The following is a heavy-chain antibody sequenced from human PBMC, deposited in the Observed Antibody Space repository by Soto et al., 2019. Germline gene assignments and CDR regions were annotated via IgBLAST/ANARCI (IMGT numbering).Heavy chain of an antibody. CDR2: IYYTGST. V-gene: IGHV4-59*01. D-gene: IGHD4-17*01. CDR1: GGSLSSYY. J-gene: IGHJ4*01. CDR3: ARGFGDSEYYFDS. Sequence: PSETLSLTCTVSGGSLSSYYWSWIRQPPGKGLEYIGYIYYTGSTDYNPSLKSRVTISVDTSKNQFSLKLSSVTTADTAVYYCARGFGDSEYYFDSWGHGARVTVSS.